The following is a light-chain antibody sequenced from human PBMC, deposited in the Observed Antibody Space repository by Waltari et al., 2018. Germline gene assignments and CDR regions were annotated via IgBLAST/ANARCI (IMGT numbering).Light chain of an antibody. CDR1: ALSTKY. CDR2: EDS. Sequence: SYELTQPPSVSVSPGQTASTTCSGHALSTKYAYWYHQKSGQAPVLVIFEDSKRPSGIPERISGSSSGTMATLTLSGAQLEDEGDYYCLSPDSSGTYVVFGGGTKLTVL. CDR3: LSPDSSGTYVV. V-gene: IGLV3-10*01. J-gene: IGLJ2*01.